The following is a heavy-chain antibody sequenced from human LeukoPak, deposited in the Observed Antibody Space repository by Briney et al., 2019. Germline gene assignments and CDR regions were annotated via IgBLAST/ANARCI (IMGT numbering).Heavy chain of an antibody. D-gene: IGHD3-10*01. J-gene: IGHJ4*02. Sequence: PGGSLRLSCAASGFTFSSYEMHWVRQAPGKGLEWVSYITGSGYTIYYADSVKGRFTISRDNAKNSLYLQMNSLRVEDMAVYYCARRGFDYWGQGTLVTVSS. V-gene: IGHV3-48*03. CDR1: GFTFSSYE. CDR2: ITGSGYTI. CDR3: ARRGFDY.